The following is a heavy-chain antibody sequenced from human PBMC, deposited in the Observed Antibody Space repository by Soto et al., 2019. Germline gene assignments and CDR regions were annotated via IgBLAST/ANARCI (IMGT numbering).Heavy chain of an antibody. D-gene: IGHD3-22*01. J-gene: IGHJ4*02. CDR3: ARDRGSGSWYYFDY. V-gene: IGHV3-30-3*01. CDR1: GFTFSSYA. Sequence: QVQLVESGGGVVQPGRSLRLSCAASGFTFSSYAMHWVRQAPGKGLEWVAVISYDGSNKYYADSVKGRFTISRDNSKNTLYLQMNSLRAEDTAVYYCARDRGSGSWYYFDYWGQGTLVTVSS. CDR2: ISYDGSNK.